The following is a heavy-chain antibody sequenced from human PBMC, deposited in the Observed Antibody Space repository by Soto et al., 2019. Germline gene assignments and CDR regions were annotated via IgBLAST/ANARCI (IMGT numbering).Heavy chain of an antibody. Sequence: QVQLVQSGAEVKEPGASVKVSCKASGYTFTAYALHWVRQAPGHRLEWMGWINAGNGDTKYSQKFQDRVTITRDTSASTVYMEMSSLRSEDTTVYYCVRDVSSSIDCWGQGTLVTVSS. D-gene: IGHD6-6*01. CDR2: INAGNGDT. CDR1: GYTFTAYA. V-gene: IGHV1-3*01. CDR3: VRDVSSSIDC. J-gene: IGHJ4*02.